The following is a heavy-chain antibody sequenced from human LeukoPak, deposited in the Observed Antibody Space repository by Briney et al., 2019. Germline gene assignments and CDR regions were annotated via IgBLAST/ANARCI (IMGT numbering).Heavy chain of an antibody. CDR1: GFTFSSYW. V-gene: IGHV3-7*01. CDR2: IKQDGSEK. CDR3: AREEKAPGSYYDFWSGYYPDAFDI. D-gene: IGHD3-3*01. J-gene: IGHJ3*02. Sequence: GGSLRLSCAASGFTFSSYWMSWVRQAPGKGLEWVANIKQDGSEKDYVDSVKGRFTISRDNAKNSLYLQMNSLRAEDTAVYYCAREEKAPGSYYDFWSGYYPDAFDIWGQGTMVTVSS.